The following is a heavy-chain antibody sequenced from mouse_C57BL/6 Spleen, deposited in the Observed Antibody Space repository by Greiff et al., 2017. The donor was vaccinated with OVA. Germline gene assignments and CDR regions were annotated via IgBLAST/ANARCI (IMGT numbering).Heavy chain of an antibody. CDR1: GYTFTSYW. CDR3: ARWDGYYRGLFDY. V-gene: IGHV1-53*01. J-gene: IGHJ2*01. D-gene: IGHD2-3*01. Sequence: VQLQQPGTELVKPGASVKLSCKASGYTFTSYWMHWVKQRPGQGLEWIGNINPSNGGTNYNEKFKSKATLTVDKSSSTAYMQLSSLTSEDSAVYYCARWDGYYRGLFDYWGQGTTLTVSS. CDR2: INPSNGGT.